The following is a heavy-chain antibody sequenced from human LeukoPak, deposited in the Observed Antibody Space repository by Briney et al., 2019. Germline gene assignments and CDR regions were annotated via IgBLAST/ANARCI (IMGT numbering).Heavy chain of an antibody. J-gene: IGHJ5*01. D-gene: IGHD2-15*01. CDR3: ASRVVVAATGWFDP. CDR1: GYTFSTYY. V-gene: IGHV1-18*01. Sequence: GASVKLSCKASGYTFSTYYMNWVRQAPGQGLEWMGSISAYNGNINYAETLQGRFTMTTDKSKNSVYMQMRSLRADDTAVYYCASRVVVAATGWFDPWGQGTLVTVSS. CDR2: ISAYNGNI.